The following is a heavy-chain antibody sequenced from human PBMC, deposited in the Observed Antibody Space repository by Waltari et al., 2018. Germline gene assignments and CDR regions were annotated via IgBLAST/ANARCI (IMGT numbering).Heavy chain of an antibody. CDR1: DFTFGSYA. CDR3: ARDNQQRFSPDFDY. D-gene: IGHD6-25*01. CDR2: ISYDGSNK. V-gene: IGHV3-30-3*01. J-gene: IGHJ4*02. Sequence: VQLVESGGGVVQPGGSLNPPFAALDFTFGSYAIHWVRQAPGKGLEWVAVISYDGSNKYYADSVKGRFTISRDNSKNTLYLQMNSLRAEDTAVYYCARDNQQRFSPDFDYWGQGTLVTVSS.